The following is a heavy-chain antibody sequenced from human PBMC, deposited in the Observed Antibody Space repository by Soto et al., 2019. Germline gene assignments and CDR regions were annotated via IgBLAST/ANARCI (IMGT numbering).Heavy chain of an antibody. D-gene: IGHD4-17*01. J-gene: IGHJ6*02. CDR2: INPNSGGT. CDR1: GYTFTGYY. CDR3: ARSPGDYGGTYYYGMDV. Sequence: ASVKVSCKASGYTFTGYYMHWVLQAPVQVLEWMGWINPNSGGTNYAQKFQGRVTMTRDTSISTAYMELSRLRSDDTAVYYCARSPGDYGGTYYYGMDVWGQGTTVTVSS. V-gene: IGHV1-2*02.